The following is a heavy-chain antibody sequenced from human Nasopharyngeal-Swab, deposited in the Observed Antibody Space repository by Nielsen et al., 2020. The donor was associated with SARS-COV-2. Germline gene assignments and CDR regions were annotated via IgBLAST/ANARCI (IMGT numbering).Heavy chain of an antibody. CDR1: GFTFSSYA. Sequence: GESLKISCAASGFTFSSYAMSWVRQAPGKGLEWVSAISGSGGSTYYADSVKGRFTISRDNSKNPLYLQMNSLRAEDTAVYYCAKDPDGDYGGNWFDPWGQEPWSPSPQ. CDR2: ISGSGGST. J-gene: IGHJ5*02. V-gene: IGHV3-23*01. CDR3: AKDPDGDYGGNWFDP. D-gene: IGHD4-17*01.